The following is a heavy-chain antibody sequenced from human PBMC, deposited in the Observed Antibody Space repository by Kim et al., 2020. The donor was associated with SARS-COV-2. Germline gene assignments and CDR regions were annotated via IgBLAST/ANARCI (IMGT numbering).Heavy chain of an antibody. Sequence: VKGRFTISRDNAKNTLYMQMNSLRPEDTAIYYCARAGDYDISGYYGFFHHWGPGGLVTFSS. V-gene: IGHV3-74*01. CDR3: ARAGDYDISGYYGFFHH. J-gene: IGHJ1*01. D-gene: IGHD3-22*01.